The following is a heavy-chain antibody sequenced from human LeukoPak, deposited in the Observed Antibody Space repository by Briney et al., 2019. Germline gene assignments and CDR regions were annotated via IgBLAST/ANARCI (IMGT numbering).Heavy chain of an antibody. CDR3: ARVPGPYTTSRFDY. Sequence: GASVKVSCKTSGYTFTGYYMHWVRQAPGQGPEWMGRIDPSSGGTNYAQKFQVRVTMTRDTSISTVYMELSGLSSDDTAVYYCARVPGPYTTSRFDYWGQGTLVTVSS. V-gene: IGHV1-2*02. J-gene: IGHJ4*02. CDR1: GYTFTGYY. D-gene: IGHD2-2*02. CDR2: IDPSSGGT.